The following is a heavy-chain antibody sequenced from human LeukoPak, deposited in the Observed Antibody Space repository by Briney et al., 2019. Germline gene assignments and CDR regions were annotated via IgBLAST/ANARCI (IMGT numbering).Heavy chain of an antibody. Sequence: GASVKVSCKASGYTFTSYAMHWVRLAPGQRLEWMGWINAGNGNTKYSQKFQGRVTITRDTSASTAYMELSSLRSEDTAVYYCARMYSSGWYYFDYWGQGTLVTVSS. D-gene: IGHD6-19*01. CDR3: ARMYSSGWYYFDY. V-gene: IGHV1-3*01. J-gene: IGHJ4*02. CDR1: GYTFTSYA. CDR2: INAGNGNT.